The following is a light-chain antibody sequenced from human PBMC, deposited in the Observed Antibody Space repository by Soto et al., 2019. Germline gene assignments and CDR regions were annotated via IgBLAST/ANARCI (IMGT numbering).Light chain of an antibody. CDR1: GSDIGSYNF. J-gene: IGLJ1*01. CDR2: EVS. Sequence: ALTQPASVSGSPGQSITISCTGTGSDIGSYNFVSWYQHHPGKAPKLMIYEVSNRPSGVSDRFSGSKSDNTASLSISGLQAEDEGDYYCYSYTSSSTDVFGTGTKVTVL. V-gene: IGLV2-14*01. CDR3: YSYTSSSTDV.